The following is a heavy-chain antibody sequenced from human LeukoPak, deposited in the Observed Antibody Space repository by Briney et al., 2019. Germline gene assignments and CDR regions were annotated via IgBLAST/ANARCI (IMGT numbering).Heavy chain of an antibody. CDR3: ARQNYDFWSGLLHLDY. CDR2: GHNTEST. V-gene: IGHV4-39*01. D-gene: IGHD3-3*01. J-gene: IGHJ4*02. Sequence: SGTLSLTCTVSGGSVSSSRYYWGWIRQTPGKGLEWIGSGHNTESTYSNPSLKSRVTISLDTSKDQFSLKLNSMTAADTAVYYCARQNYDFWSGLLHLDYWGQGTLVTVSS. CDR1: GGSVSSSRYY.